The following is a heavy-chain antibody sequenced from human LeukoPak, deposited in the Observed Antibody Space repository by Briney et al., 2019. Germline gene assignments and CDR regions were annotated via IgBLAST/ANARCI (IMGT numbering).Heavy chain of an antibody. D-gene: IGHD6-13*01. V-gene: IGHV4-4*07. J-gene: IGHJ6*03. Sequence: PSETLSLTCTVSGGSISSYYWSWIRQPAGKGLEWIGRIYTSGSTNYNPSLKSRVTISVDTSKNQFSLKLSSVTAADTAVYYCARGIAAAEDYYYYYMDVWGKGTTVTISS. CDR3: ARGIAAAEDYYYYYMDV. CDR2: IYTSGST. CDR1: GGSISSYY.